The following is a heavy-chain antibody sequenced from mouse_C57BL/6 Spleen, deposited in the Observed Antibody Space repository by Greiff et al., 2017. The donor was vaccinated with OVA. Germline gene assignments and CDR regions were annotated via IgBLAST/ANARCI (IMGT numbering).Heavy chain of an antibody. V-gene: IGHV1-19*01. CDR1: GYTFTDYY. CDR2: INPYNGGT. Sequence: VQLKESGPVLVKPGASVKMSCKASGYTFTDYYMNWVKQSHGKSLEWIGVINPYNGGTSYNQKFKGKATLTVDKSSSTAYMELNSLTSEDSAVYYCARKDSSGSAWFAYWGQGTLVTVSA. D-gene: IGHD3-2*02. CDR3: ARKDSSGSAWFAY. J-gene: IGHJ3*01.